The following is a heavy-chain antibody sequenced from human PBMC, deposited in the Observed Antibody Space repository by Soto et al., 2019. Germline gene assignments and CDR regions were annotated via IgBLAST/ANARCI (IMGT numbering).Heavy chain of an antibody. J-gene: IGHJ3*02. Sequence: VQLLESGGGLVQPGGSLRLSFAASGFTFSSYAMSWVRQAPGKGLEWVSAISGSGGSTYYADSVKGRFTISRDNSKNTLSLQMNSLRAEDTAVYYCAIDSAFLPLLYDAFSIWCQATMVTVSS. CDR2: ISGSGGST. CDR1: GFTFSSYA. CDR3: AIDSAFLPLLYDAFSI. D-gene: IGHD2-15*01. V-gene: IGHV3-23*01.